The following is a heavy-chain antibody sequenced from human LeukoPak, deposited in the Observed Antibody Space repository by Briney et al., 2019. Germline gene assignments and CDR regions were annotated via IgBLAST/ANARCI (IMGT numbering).Heavy chain of an antibody. D-gene: IGHD3-16*02. CDR1: GFTFSDYA. V-gene: IGHV3-30*01. Sequence: GGSLRLSCVASGFTFSDYAMPWVRQAPGKGLEWVAVISHDGSHQYYSDSVKGRFTISRDSSKNTLYLQMNTLGTEDTALYYCAREGSRKYDRVWGTYRPSYYFDYWGWGTRVTVSS. CDR3: AREGSRKYDRVWGTYRPSYYFDY. J-gene: IGHJ4*02. CDR2: ISHDGSHQ.